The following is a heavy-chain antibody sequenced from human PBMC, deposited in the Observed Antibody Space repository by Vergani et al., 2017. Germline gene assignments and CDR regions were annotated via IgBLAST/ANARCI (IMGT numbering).Heavy chain of an antibody. D-gene: IGHD3-3*01. CDR2: IYYSGST. Sequence: QVQLQESGPGLVKPSETLSLTCTVSGGSISSYYWSWIRQPPGKGLEWIGYIYYSGSTNYNPSLKSRVTISVDTSKNQFSLKLSSVTAADTAVYYCARDERPEWLPSNYYYYYYMDVWGKGTTVTVSS. V-gene: IGHV4-59*01. CDR3: ARDERPEWLPSNYYYYYYMDV. J-gene: IGHJ6*03. CDR1: GGSISSYY.